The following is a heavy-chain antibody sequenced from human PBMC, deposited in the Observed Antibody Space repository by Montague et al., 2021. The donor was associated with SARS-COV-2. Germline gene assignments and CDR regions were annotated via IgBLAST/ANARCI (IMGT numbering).Heavy chain of an antibody. J-gene: IGHJ5*01. CDR2: IYSNGNS. V-gene: IGHV3-53*04. Sequence: SLRLSCAASGLIVSTNYMSWVRQVPGKGLEWVSVIYSNGNSYYADSVKGRFTMSRHDSENTVYLQMNSLRPEDTAVYYCARDSGYNDMGVSGAWGQGILVTVSS. CDR3: ARDSGYNDMGVSGA. CDR1: GLIVSTNY. D-gene: IGHD5-18*01.